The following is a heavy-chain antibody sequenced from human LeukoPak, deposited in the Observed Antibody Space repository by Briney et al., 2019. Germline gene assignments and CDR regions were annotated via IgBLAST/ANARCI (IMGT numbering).Heavy chain of an antibody. V-gene: IGHV4-39*07. CDR1: GGSISSSSYY. CDR3: ARVVVPGWFDP. J-gene: IGHJ5*02. CDR2: IYYSGST. Sequence: SETLSLTCTVSGGSISSSSYYWGWIRQPPGKGLEWIGNIYYSGSTYYNPSLKSRVTISEDTSNNQFSLKLSSVTAADTAVYYCARVVVPGWFDPWGQGTLVTVSS. D-gene: IGHD2-15*01.